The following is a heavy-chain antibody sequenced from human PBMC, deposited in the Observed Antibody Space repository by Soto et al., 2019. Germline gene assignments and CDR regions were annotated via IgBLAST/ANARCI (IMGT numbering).Heavy chain of an antibody. Sequence: SQALSLTCAISGDSVSSNSAAWNWIRQSPSRGLEWLGRTYYRSKWYNDYAVSVKSRITINPDTSKNQFSLQLNSVTPEDTAVYYCAREIISITIFGVVIKSNVNWFDPWGQGTLVTVSS. CDR2: TYYRSKWYN. D-gene: IGHD3-3*01. CDR3: AREIISITIFGVVIKSNVNWFDP. V-gene: IGHV6-1*01. CDR1: GDSVSSNSAA. J-gene: IGHJ5*02.